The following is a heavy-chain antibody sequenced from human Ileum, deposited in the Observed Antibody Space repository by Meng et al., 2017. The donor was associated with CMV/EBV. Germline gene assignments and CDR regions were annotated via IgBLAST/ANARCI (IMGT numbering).Heavy chain of an antibody. J-gene: IGHJ4*02. CDR1: RDSIRGYL. CDR3: ARGSSSWAFDY. Sequence: QEEGPGLVKHCDTLSLTCAVSRDSIRGYLWSWIRQPATKGLEWIGSVYSSGSTDYNPSLQSRVTMSVDTSKNQFSLKLSSVTAADTAVYYCARGSSSWAFDYWGQGTLVTVSS. D-gene: IGHD2-2*01. CDR2: VYSSGST. V-gene: IGHV4-4*07.